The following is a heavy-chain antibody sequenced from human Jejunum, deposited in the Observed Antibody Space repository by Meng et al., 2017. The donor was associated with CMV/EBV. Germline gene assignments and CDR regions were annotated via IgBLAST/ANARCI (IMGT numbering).Heavy chain of an antibody. CDR1: FGTFT. J-gene: IGHJ4*02. D-gene: IGHD3-22*01. CDR3: ARAVYDYDSSSTLGY. Sequence: FGTFTMNWVRPAPGKGLEWVSSIRSGGGPKRYAESVRGRFTISRDNAKNALYLEINDLRAEDTAVYYCARAVYDYDSSSTLGYWGQGTLVTVSS. CDR2: IRSGGGPK. V-gene: IGHV3-21*01.